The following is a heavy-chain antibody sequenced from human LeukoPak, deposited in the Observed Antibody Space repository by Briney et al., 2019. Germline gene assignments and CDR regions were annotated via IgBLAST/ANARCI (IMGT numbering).Heavy chain of an antibody. V-gene: IGHV3-49*04. CDR1: GFTFGDYA. Sequence: GRSLRLSCTPSGFTFGDYAMSWVRQAPGKGLEWVGFIRSKAFGSTTEYAASVKGRFTASRDDSKSIAYLQMNSLKTEDAAVYYCTRGPPGLTVTYFQHWGQGTLVTVSS. CDR3: TRGPPGLTVTYFQH. J-gene: IGHJ1*01. CDR2: IRSKAFGSTT. D-gene: IGHD4-11*01.